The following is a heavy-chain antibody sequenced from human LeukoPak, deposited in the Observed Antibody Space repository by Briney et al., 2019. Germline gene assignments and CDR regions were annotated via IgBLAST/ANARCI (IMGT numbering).Heavy chain of an antibody. D-gene: IGHD2-15*01. CDR3: ARHCSGGSCYSYFDY. V-gene: IGHV4-39*01. Sequence: SETLSLTCTVSGGSISSSSYYRGWIRQPPGKGLEWIGSIYYSGSTYYNPSLKSRVTISVDTSKNQFSLKLSSVTAADTAVYYCARHCSGGSCYSYFDYWGQGTLVTVSS. CDR1: GGSISSSSYY. CDR2: IYYSGST. J-gene: IGHJ4*02.